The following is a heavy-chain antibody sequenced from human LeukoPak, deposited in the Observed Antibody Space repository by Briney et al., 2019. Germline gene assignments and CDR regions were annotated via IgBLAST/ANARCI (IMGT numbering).Heavy chain of an antibody. CDR1: GFTFTSYA. D-gene: IGHD3/OR15-3a*01. J-gene: IGHJ4*02. V-gene: IGHV7-4-1*02. CDR3: ARVGVPMIWYYFDY. CDR2: INTNTGNP. Sequence: GASVKASCKTSGFTFTSYAMNWVRQAPGQGLEWMGWINTNTGNPTYAQGFTGRFVFSLDTSVSTAYLEISSLKAEDTAVYYCARVGVPMIWYYFDYRGQGTLVTVSS.